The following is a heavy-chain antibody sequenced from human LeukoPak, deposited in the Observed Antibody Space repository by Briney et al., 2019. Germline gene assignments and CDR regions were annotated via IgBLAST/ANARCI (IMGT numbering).Heavy chain of an antibody. J-gene: IGHJ4*02. V-gene: IGHV3-74*01. CDR2: INNDGSTT. Sequence: GGSLRLSCGASGFSFRSYWMHWVRQAPGKGLVWVSRINNDGSTTADADSVKGRLTITRDNAKNTLYLQMNSLRAEDTAVYYCARGDAYALNYWGQGTLVTVSS. D-gene: IGHD2-2*01. CDR3: ARGDAYALNY. CDR1: GFSFRSYW.